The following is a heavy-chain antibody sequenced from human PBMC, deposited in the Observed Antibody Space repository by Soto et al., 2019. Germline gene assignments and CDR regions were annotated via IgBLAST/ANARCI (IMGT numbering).Heavy chain of an antibody. J-gene: IGHJ5*02. CDR2: TYYRSKWYN. CDR1: GDSVSSNSAI. V-gene: IGHV6-1*01. Sequence: SQTLSLTCAISGDSVSSNSAIWNWIRQSPSRGLEWLGRTYYRSKWYNNYAESVKGRITINPDTPKNQFSLQLNSVTPEDTAVYYCARGTTSYYDILTGYYPPNWFDPWGQGTLVTVSS. D-gene: IGHD3-9*01. CDR3: ARGTTSYYDILTGYYPPNWFDP.